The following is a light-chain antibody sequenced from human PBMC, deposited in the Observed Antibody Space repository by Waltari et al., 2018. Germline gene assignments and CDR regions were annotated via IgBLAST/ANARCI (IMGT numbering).Light chain of an antibody. CDR3: QQRSNWPRFS. CDR2: DVS. V-gene: IGKV3-11*01. Sequence: EIVLTQAPATLSLSPGERATLSCRTSQSIADYLAWYQQKPGQSPRLLIYDVSNRFTGIPVRCSGSGSGTDFTLTITSLEPEDFAVYYCQQRSNWPRFSFGQGTKLEIK. J-gene: IGKJ2*01. CDR1: QSIADY.